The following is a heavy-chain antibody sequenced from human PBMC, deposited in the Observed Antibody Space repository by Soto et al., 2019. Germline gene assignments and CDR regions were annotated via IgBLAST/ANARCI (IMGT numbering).Heavy chain of an antibody. J-gene: IGHJ4*02. CDR1: GFTFSIYG. CDR3: ARDTLNMAVTNRNYFDY. V-gene: IGHV3-33*01. Sequence: QVQLVESGGGVVQPGRSLRLSCAASGFTFSIYGIHWVRQAPGKGLEWVAVIWSDGGDTYYADSVKGRFTISRDNAKDTLYLQMNSLRAEDTAVYFCARDTLNMAVTNRNYFDYWGQGTLVTVSS. D-gene: IGHD2-8*01. CDR2: IWSDGGDT.